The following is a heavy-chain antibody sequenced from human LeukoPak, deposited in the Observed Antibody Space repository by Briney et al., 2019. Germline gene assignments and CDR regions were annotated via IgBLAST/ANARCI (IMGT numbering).Heavy chain of an antibody. D-gene: IGHD4/OR15-4a*01. CDR3: ARRAGAYSHPYDY. CDR2: LSSRSRYI. CDR1: GFTFSNYA. J-gene: IGHJ4*02. Sequence: GGSLRLSCAASGFTFSNYAMTWVRQAPGKGLEWVSSLSSRSRYIYYADSLKGRFTISRDNAKNSLYLQMNSLRAEDTAVYYCARRAGAYSHPYDYWGQGTLVTVSS. V-gene: IGHV3-21*04.